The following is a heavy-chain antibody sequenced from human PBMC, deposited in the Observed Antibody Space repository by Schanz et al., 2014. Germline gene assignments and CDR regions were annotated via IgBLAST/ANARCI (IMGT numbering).Heavy chain of an antibody. J-gene: IGHJ4*02. V-gene: IGHV3-11*04. CDR2: ISNSGYAI. CDR3: VRDTDYHFDY. D-gene: IGHD4-17*01. CDR1: GFTFSDYY. Sequence: VQLVESGGGLVKPGGSLRLSCAASGFTFSDYYMNWIRQAPGKGLEWVSYISNSGYAIYYADSVKGRFTISRDNTKNAMSLQMNSLRAEDTAVYYCVRDTDYHFDYWGQGTLVTVSS.